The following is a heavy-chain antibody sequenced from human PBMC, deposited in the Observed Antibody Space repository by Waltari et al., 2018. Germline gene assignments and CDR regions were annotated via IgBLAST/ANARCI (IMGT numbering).Heavy chain of an antibody. CDR1: GFTFDDYT. Sequence: EVQLVESGGVVVQPGGSLRLSCAASGFTFDDYTMHWVRQAPGKGLEWVSLISWDGGSTYYADSVKGRFTISRDNSKNSLYLQMNSLRTEDTVVYYCAKESGSGYVGWGQGTRVTVSS. CDR3: AKESGSGYVG. V-gene: IGHV3-43*01. J-gene: IGHJ4*02. D-gene: IGHD5-12*01. CDR2: ISWDGGST.